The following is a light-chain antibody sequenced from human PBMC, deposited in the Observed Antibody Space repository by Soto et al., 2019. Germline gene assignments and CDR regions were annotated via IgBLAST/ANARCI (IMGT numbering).Light chain of an antibody. CDR3: QQRRNWPTGIT. J-gene: IGKJ5*01. V-gene: IGKV3-11*01. CDR1: QSVRSK. Sequence: ETVMTQSPATLSVSPGKRATLSCMAIQSVRSKLAWYQQKPGQAPRLLIYDASTRATGIPARFSGSGSGTDFTLTISSLEPEDFAVYYCQQRRNWPTGITFGQGTLLEIK. CDR2: DAS.